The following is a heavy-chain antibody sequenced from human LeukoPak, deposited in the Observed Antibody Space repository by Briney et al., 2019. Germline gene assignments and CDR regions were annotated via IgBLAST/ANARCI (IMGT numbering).Heavy chain of an antibody. CDR3: AIGGDSSTSCYRCFNY. D-gene: IGHD2-2*01. CDR2: IYPDDSDS. J-gene: IGHJ4*02. V-gene: IGHV5-51*01. Sequence: GESLKISCEGSGYSFTNYWIGWVRQMPGKGLEWMGVIYPDDSDSRYSPSFQGQVTISADKSIGTAYLQWSSLKASDTAMYYCAIGGDSSTSCYRCFNYWGQGTLVTVSS. CDR1: GYSFTNYW.